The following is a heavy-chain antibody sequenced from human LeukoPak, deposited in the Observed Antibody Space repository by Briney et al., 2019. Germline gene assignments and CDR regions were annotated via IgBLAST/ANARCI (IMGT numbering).Heavy chain of an antibody. D-gene: IGHD5-18*01. J-gene: IGHJ3*02. CDR3: ARDSGYNAFDI. CDR1: RFTFSTSW. V-gene: IGHV3-7*01. CDR2: INLDGSTK. Sequence: GGSLRLSCTASRFTFSTSWMAWVRQAPGKGLEWVANINLDGSTKNFVDSVKGRLTISRDNAKNSLYLQMDSLRAEDTAVYYCARDSGYNAFDIWGQGTMVTVSS.